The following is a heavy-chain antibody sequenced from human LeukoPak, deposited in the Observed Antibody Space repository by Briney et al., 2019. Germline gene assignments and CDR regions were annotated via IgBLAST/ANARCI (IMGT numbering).Heavy chain of an antibody. CDR2: IIPILGIA. CDR1: GGTFSSYA. CDR3: AKPLGRMVRGVIMAFDY. J-gene: IGHJ4*02. Sequence: ASVKVSCKASGGTFSSYAISWVRQAPGQGLEWMGRIIPILGIANYAQKFQGRVTITADKSTSTAYMELNSLRAEDTAVYYCAKPLGRMVRGVIMAFDYWGQGTLVTVSS. V-gene: IGHV1-69*04. D-gene: IGHD3-10*01.